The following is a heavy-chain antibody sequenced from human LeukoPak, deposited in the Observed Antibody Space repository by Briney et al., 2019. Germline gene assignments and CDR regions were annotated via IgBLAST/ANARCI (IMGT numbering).Heavy chain of an antibody. V-gene: IGHV1-2*02. Sequence: ASLKVSCKASGYTFTDYYMHWVRQAPGQGLEWMGWINVNRGGTNYAQRFQGRVTMTRDTSITTAYMELSRLKSDDTAVYYCARRYCGSTSCYYFDYWGQGTLVTVSS. CDR2: INVNRGGT. CDR3: ARRYCGSTSCYYFDY. J-gene: IGHJ4*02. CDR1: GYTFTDYY. D-gene: IGHD2-2*01.